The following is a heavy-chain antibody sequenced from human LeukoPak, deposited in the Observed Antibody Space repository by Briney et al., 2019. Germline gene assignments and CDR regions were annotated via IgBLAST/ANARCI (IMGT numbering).Heavy chain of an antibody. Sequence: GGSLRLSCAASGFTFTSYGMYWVRQAPGKGLEWVAFIWYDGSDKYYADSVKGRFTISRDNSKNTLYLQMNSLRSEDTAVYYCARGDDSSGYYYWGQGTLVTVSS. D-gene: IGHD3-22*01. J-gene: IGHJ4*02. CDR3: ARGDDSSGYYY. V-gene: IGHV3-30*02. CDR2: IWYDGSDK. CDR1: GFTFTSYG.